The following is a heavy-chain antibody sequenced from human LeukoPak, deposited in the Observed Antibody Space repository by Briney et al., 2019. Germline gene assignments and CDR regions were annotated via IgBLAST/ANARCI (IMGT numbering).Heavy chain of an antibody. CDR2: ISSSSSYI. Sequence: PGGSLRLSCAASGFAFSSYSMNWVRQAPGKGLEWVSSISSSSSYIYYADSVKGRFTISRDNAKNSLYLQMNSLRAEDTAVYYCARDPGVGYCSGGSCYSEPFDYWGQGTLVTVSS. V-gene: IGHV3-21*01. CDR3: ARDPGVGYCSGGSCYSEPFDY. CDR1: GFAFSSYS. J-gene: IGHJ4*02. D-gene: IGHD2-15*01.